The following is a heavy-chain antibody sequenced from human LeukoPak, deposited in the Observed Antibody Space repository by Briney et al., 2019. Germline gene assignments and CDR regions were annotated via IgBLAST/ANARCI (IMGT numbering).Heavy chain of an antibody. D-gene: IGHD3-3*01. CDR2: IYYSGST. J-gene: IGHJ5*02. V-gene: IGHV4-59*01. CDR1: GGSISSYY. CDR3: ARDRFPYYDFWSGYDYNWFDP. Sequence: SETLSLTCTVSGGSISSYYRSWIRQPPGKGLEWIGYIYYSGSTNYNPSLKSRVTISVDTSKNQFSLKLSSVTAADTAVYYCARDRFPYYDFWSGYDYNWFDPWGQGTLVTVSS.